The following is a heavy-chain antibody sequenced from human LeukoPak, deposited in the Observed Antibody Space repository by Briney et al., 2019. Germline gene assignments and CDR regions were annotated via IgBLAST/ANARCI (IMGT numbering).Heavy chain of an antibody. V-gene: IGHV3-23*01. Sequence: GGSLRLSCAASGFTFSSYAMSWVRQIPGKGLEWVSAISGSDDGTYYADSVKGRFTISSDNSRNTLYLQMNTLTAEDTAVYFWATPPVSSCRGSSCYPFDSWGQGNLVTVSS. CDR1: GFTFSSYA. CDR3: ATPPVSSCRGSSCYPFDS. D-gene: IGHD2-15*01. J-gene: IGHJ4*02. CDR2: ISGSDDGT.